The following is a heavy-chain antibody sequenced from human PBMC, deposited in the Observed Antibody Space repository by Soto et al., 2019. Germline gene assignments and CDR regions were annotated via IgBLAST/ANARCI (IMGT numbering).Heavy chain of an antibody. Sequence: VSDGKSVGVGCCWIMNRQQPGKGLEWIGYIYYSGSTYYNPSLKSRVTISVDTSKNQFSLKLSSVTAADTAVYYCARALHFYGSGSYYSVFGGMDFLGQGTTVTVSS. CDR2: IYYSGST. D-gene: IGHD3-10*01. J-gene: IGHJ6*01. CDR1: DGKSVGVGCC. V-gene: IGHV4-31*02. CDR3: ARALHFYGSGSYYSVFGGMDF.